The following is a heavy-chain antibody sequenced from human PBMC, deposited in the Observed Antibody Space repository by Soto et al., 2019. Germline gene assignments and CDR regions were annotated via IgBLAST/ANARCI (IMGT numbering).Heavy chain of an antibody. J-gene: IGHJ3*02. CDR1: GFTFSSYS. D-gene: IGHD3-9*01. Sequence: GGSLRLSCAASGFTFSSYSMNWVRQAPGKGLEWVSYISSSSSTIYYADSVKGRFTISRDNAKNSLYLQMNSLRAEDTAVYYCAKIPVAPYEKPSLTGLEAGPDAFDIWGQGTMVTVSS. V-gene: IGHV3-48*01. CDR2: ISSSSSTI. CDR3: AKIPVAPYEKPSLTGLEAGPDAFDI.